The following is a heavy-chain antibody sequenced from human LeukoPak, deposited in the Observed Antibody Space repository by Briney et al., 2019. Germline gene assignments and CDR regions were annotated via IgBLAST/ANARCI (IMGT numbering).Heavy chain of an antibody. CDR3: ARDRSEQWLAYYYYYGMDV. V-gene: IGHV1-8*01. CDR2: MNPNSGNT. J-gene: IGHJ6*02. Sequence: TSVKVSCKASGYTFTSYDINWVRQATGQGLEWMGWMNPNSGNTGYAQKFQGRVTMTRNTSISTAYMELSSLRSEDTAVYYCARDRSEQWLAYYYYYGMDVWGQGTTVTVSS. CDR1: GYTFTSYD. D-gene: IGHD6-19*01.